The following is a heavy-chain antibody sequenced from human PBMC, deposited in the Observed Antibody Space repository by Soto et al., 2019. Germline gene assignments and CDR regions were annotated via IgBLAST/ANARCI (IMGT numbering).Heavy chain of an antibody. V-gene: IGHV4-59*01. CDR2: VFDSGNT. J-gene: IGHJ4*02. Sequence: SETLSLTCTVSGSSIRGYYWSWIRQPPGKGLEWIGYVFDSGNTNYNPTLKSRVTISVDTSKNQFSLELTSVTATDTAVYYCARGVPPDYWGQGTLVTVSS. CDR3: ARGVPPDY. CDR1: GSSIRGYY.